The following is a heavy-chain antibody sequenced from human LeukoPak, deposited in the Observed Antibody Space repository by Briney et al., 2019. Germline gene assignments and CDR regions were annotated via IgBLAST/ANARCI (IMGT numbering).Heavy chain of an antibody. J-gene: IGHJ5*02. CDR1: GYTFTSYY. V-gene: IGHV1-46*01. CDR3: ARVGDYSPRGWFDP. CDR2: INPSGGST. D-gene: IGHD4-11*01. Sequence: PVASVKVSCKASGYTFTSYYIHWVRQAPGRGLEWMGIINPSGGSTTYAQKFQGRVTMTRDMSTRTLYMELSSLRSEDTAFYYCARVGDYSPRGWFDPWGQGTLVTVSS.